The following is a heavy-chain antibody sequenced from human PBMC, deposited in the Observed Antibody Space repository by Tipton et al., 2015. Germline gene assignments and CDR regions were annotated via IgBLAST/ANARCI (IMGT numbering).Heavy chain of an antibody. CDR1: GGSFTGYY. D-gene: IGHD3-3*01. J-gene: IGHJ4*02. Sequence: TLSLTCAVYGGSFTGYYWSWIRQPPGKGLEWIGEINRSGSTNYNSSLNGRVTMSVDTSKNQLSLKLSSVTAADTAVYYCARAPREGFWSGYFDFWGQGALVTVSS. V-gene: IGHV4-34*01. CDR2: INRSGST. CDR3: ARAPREGFWSGYFDF.